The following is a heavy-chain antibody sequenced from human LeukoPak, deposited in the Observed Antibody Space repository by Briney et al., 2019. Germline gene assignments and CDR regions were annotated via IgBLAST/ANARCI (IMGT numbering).Heavy chain of an antibody. Sequence: GGSLRLSCAASGFTFSSYAMHWVRQAPGKGLEWVAVISYDGSNKYYADSVKGRFTISRDNSKNTLYLQMNSLRAEDTAVYYCARYYCSGGSCRFDYWGQGTLVTVSS. J-gene: IGHJ4*02. CDR3: ARYYCSGGSCRFDY. D-gene: IGHD2-15*01. V-gene: IGHV3-30*04. CDR1: GFTFSSYA. CDR2: ISYDGSNK.